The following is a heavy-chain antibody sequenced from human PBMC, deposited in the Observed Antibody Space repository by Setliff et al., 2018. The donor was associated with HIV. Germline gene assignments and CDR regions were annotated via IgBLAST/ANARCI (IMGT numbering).Heavy chain of an antibody. Sequence: ASVKVSCKASGYTFTSYGISWVRQAPGQGLEWMGGFDPEDAETIYAQNFQGRVTITADESTSTAYMELSSLRSEDTAVYYCARDGGYSSSPGAFDIWGQGTMVTVSS. CDR2: FDPEDAET. CDR1: GYTFTSYG. V-gene: IGHV1-69*13. J-gene: IGHJ3*02. D-gene: IGHD6-13*01. CDR3: ARDGGYSSSPGAFDI.